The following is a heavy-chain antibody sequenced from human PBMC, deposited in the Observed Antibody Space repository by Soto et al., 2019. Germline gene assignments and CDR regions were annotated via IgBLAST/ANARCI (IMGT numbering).Heavy chain of an antibody. CDR1: GGSISSYY. J-gene: IGHJ6*03. Sequence: SETLSLTCTVSGGSISSYYWSWIRQPPGKGLEWIGYIYYSGSTNYNPSLKSRVTISVDTSKNQFSLKLSSVTAADTAVYYCARVSGDCSSTSCAPDYYYYYMDVWGKGTTVTVSS. D-gene: IGHD2-2*01. V-gene: IGHV4-59*01. CDR3: ARVSGDCSSTSCAPDYYYYYMDV. CDR2: IYYSGST.